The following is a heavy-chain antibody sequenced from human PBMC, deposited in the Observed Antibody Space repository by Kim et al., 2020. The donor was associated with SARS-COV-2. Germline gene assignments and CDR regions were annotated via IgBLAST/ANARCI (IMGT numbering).Heavy chain of an antibody. CDR3: ARAVSSRGFDI. J-gene: IGHJ3*02. V-gene: IGHV4-34*01. D-gene: IGHD2-2*01. CDR2: T. Sequence: TTYNPSTKTRVTISVDTSKNQFSLKMSSVTAADTAVYYCARAVSSRGFDIWGQGTMVTVSS.